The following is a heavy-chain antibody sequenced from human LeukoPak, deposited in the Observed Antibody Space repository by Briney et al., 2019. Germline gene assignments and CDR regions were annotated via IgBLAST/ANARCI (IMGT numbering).Heavy chain of an antibody. CDR1: GFTFDDYG. CDR3: ARDGRYYDSSGYSPDFDY. D-gene: IGHD3-22*01. Sequence: GGSLRLSCAASGFTFDDYGMSWVRQAPGKGLEWVSGINWNGGSTGYADSVKGRFTISRDNAKNSLYLQVNSLRAEDTALYYCARDGRYYDSSGYSPDFDYWGQGTLVTVSS. J-gene: IGHJ4*02. V-gene: IGHV3-20*04. CDR2: INWNGGST.